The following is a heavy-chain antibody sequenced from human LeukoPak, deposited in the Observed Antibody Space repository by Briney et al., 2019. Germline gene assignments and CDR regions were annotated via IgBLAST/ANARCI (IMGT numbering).Heavy chain of an antibody. CDR2: FYAGGSA. CDR3: ARGLYSSSPPDY. Sequence: GGSLRLSCAASGFTVSSKYMSWVRQAPGKGLGWISVFYAGGSACYADSVKGRFTISRDNSKNTLYLQMNSLRAEDTAVYYCARGLYSSSPPDYWGQGTLVTVSS. CDR1: GFTVSSKY. V-gene: IGHV3-53*01. D-gene: IGHD6-13*01. J-gene: IGHJ4*02.